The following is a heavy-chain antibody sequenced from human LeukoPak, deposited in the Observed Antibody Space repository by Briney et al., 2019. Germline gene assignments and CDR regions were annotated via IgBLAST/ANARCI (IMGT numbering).Heavy chain of an antibody. CDR1: GGSISSSSYY. CDR3: ARVWPAAMLGTLIQNWFDP. D-gene: IGHD2-2*01. CDR2: IYYSGST. Sequence: SETLSLTCTVSGGSISSSSYYWGWIRQPPGKGLEWIGSIYYSGSTYYNPSLKSRVTISLDTSKNQFSLKLSSVTAADTAVYYCARVWPAAMLGTLIQNWFDPWGQGTLVTVSS. J-gene: IGHJ5*02. V-gene: IGHV4-39*01.